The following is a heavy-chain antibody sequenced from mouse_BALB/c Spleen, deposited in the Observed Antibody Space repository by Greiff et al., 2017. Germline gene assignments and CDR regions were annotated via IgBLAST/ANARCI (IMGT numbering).Heavy chain of an antibody. Sequence: QVQLKQSGAELVKPGASVKLSCKASGYTFTSFYMYWVKQRPGQGLEWIGEINPSNGDTYINEKFKIKATLTVDKSSSTAYMQLSSLTSEDSAVYYCTRNGNPYYFDYWGQGTTLTVSS. J-gene: IGHJ2*01. CDR1: GYTFTSFY. CDR2: INPSNGDT. CDR3: TRNGNPYYFDY. V-gene: IGHV1S81*02. D-gene: IGHD2-1*01.